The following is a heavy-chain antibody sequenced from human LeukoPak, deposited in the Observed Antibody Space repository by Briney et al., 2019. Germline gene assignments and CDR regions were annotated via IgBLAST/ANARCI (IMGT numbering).Heavy chain of an antibody. CDR1: GGSISSSSYY. V-gene: IGHV4-39*07. J-gene: IGHJ4*02. D-gene: IGHD1-26*01. CDR3: ARGGGSYYY. CDR2: INHSGST. Sequence: SETLSLTCTVSGGSISSSSYYWGWIRQPPGKGLEWVGEINHSGSTNYNPSLKSRVTISLDTSKNQFSLKLGSGTAADTAVYYCARGGGSYYYWGQGTLVTVSS.